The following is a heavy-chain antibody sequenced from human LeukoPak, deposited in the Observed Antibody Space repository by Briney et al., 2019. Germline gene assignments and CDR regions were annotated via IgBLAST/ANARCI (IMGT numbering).Heavy chain of an antibody. CDR1: GFTFSDYY. CDR2: ISSSGSTI. J-gene: IGHJ2*01. CDR3: ARDAQRYCSSTSCYTAYWYFDL. V-gene: IGHV3-11*04. D-gene: IGHD2-2*02. Sequence: GGSLRLSCAASGFTFSDYYMSWIRQAPGKGLEWVSYISSSGSTIYYADSVKGRFTISRDNAKNSLYLQMNSLRAEDTAVYYCARDAQRYCSSTSCYTAYWYFDLWGRGTLVTVSS.